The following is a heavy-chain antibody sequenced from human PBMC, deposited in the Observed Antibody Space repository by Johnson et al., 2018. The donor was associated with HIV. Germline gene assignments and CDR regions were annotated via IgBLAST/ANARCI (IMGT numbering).Heavy chain of an antibody. CDR1: GFTFSDYY. D-gene: IGHD3-10*01. Sequence: QVQLVESGGGLVQPGGSLRLSCAASGFTFSDYYMSWIRQAPGKGLEWVSYISSSGSTIYYTDSVKGRFTISRDNAKNTLHLEMNSLRAEDTAMYYCARGTIIMFRGVIGFDIWGQGTMATVSS. V-gene: IGHV3-11*01. CDR2: ISSSGSTI. J-gene: IGHJ3*02. CDR3: ARGTIIMFRGVIGFDI.